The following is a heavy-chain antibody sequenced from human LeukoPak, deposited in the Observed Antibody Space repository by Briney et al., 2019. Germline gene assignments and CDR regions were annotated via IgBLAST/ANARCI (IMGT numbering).Heavy chain of an antibody. J-gene: IGHJ4*02. CDR2: IWFGGRNK. V-gene: IGHV3-33*01. D-gene: IGHD3-16*01. CDR1: GFTFSSYC. Sequence: GGSPRPSLAASGFTFSSYCTHWGRHAPGKGLGWVAVIWFGGRNKYYADSVKGRFTISRDNSKNTLYLQMNSLRAEDTAVYYCARDGVMTPLSGNFVGYYFDYWGQGTLVTVSS. CDR3: ARDGVMTPLSGNFVGYYFDY.